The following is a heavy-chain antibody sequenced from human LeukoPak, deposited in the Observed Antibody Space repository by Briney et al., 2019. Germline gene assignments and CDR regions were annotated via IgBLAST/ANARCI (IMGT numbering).Heavy chain of an antibody. V-gene: IGHV5-51*01. CDR3: ARQTAMGRSGDY. J-gene: IGHJ4*02. D-gene: IGHD5-18*01. Sequence: AGESLKISCKASGYSFTSYWIGWVRQMPGKGLEWMGIIDPSDSETRYTPSFQGQVTISVDKSHTTADLQWNSLKASDTAMYYCARQTAMGRSGDYWGQGTLVTVSS. CDR2: IDPSDSET. CDR1: GYSFTSYW.